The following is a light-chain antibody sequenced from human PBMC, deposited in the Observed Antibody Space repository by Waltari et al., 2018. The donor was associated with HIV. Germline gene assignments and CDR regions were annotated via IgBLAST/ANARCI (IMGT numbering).Light chain of an antibody. CDR2: DAS. V-gene: IGKV1-33*01. J-gene: IGKJ4*02. Sequence: IQVTQSPSSLSASVGDRVTITCQSSQDINKYLNWYQQRLGKAPKLLIYDASNLETGVPSRFSGAGAGTEVTFNISSLQPEEFATYYCQQYEKLPLTFGEGTRVDIK. CDR3: QQYEKLPLT. CDR1: QDINKY.